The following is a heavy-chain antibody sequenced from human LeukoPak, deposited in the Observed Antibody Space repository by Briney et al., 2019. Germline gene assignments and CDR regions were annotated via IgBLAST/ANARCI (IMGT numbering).Heavy chain of an antibody. J-gene: IGHJ4*02. D-gene: IGHD6-19*01. V-gene: IGHV4-39*01. CDR3: ARLNDLKWLVLPRQYFDY. CDR1: GGSINSSDYN. Sequence: SETLSLTCSVSGGSINSSDYNWGWIRQPPGKGLEWIGTIYYSGSTYYNPSLQSRVTISVDTSKNQFSLKLSTVTAADTSVYYCARLNDLKWLVLPRQYFDYWGQGTLVTVSS. CDR2: IYYSGST.